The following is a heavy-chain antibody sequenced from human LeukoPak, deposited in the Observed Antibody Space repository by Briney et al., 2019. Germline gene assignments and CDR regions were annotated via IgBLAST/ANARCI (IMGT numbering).Heavy chain of an antibody. CDR1: GGTFSSYA. CDR3: ARAVPGYYDSSGYYWNWFDP. CDR2: IIPIFGTA. J-gene: IGHJ5*02. D-gene: IGHD3-22*01. Sequence: ASVKVSCKASGGTFSSYAISWVRQAPGQGLEWMGGIIPIFGTANYAQKIQGRVTITTDESTSTAYMELSSLRSEDTAVYYCARAVPGYYDSSGYYWNWFDPWGQGTLVTVSS. V-gene: IGHV1-69*05.